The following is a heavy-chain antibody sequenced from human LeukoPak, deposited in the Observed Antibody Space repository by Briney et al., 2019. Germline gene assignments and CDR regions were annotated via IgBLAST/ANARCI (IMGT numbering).Heavy chain of an antibody. CDR1: GFTFSSYA. Sequence: GGSMRLSCAASGFTFSSYAMSWVRQAPGKGLEWVSTVRGGGGTTYYADSVKGRFTISRDNSKNPLFLQMNSLRAEDTAIYYCAKDMGYCSSATCYGLDYWGQGTLVTVSS. V-gene: IGHV3-23*01. D-gene: IGHD2-2*01. J-gene: IGHJ4*02. CDR2: VRGGGGTT. CDR3: AKDMGYCSSATCYGLDY.